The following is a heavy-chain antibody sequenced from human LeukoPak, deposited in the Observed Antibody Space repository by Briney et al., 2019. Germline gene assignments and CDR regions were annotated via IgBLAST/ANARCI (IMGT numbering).Heavy chain of an antibody. CDR1: GGSFSGYY. CDR3: ARGRSYCSSTSCYSSMDV. CDR2: INHSGST. D-gene: IGHD2-2*02. J-gene: IGHJ6*02. Sequence: SETLSLTCAVYGGSFSGYYWSWIRQPPGKGLEWIGEINHSGSTNYNPSLKSRVTISVDTSKSQFSLKLSSVTAADTAVYYCARGRSYCSSTSCYSSMDVWGQGTTVTVSS. V-gene: IGHV4-34*01.